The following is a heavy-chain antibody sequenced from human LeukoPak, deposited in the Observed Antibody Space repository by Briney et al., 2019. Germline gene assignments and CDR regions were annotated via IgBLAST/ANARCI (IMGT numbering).Heavy chain of an antibody. Sequence: SETLSLTCTVSGGSISSGGYYWSWLRQHPGKGLEWIGYIYYSGSTYYNPSLKSRVTISVDTSKNQFSLKLSSVTAADTAVYYCAREGAYNWNDSMDYWGQGTLVTVSS. CDR1: GGSISSGGYY. CDR2: IYYSGST. J-gene: IGHJ4*02. CDR3: AREGAYNWNDSMDY. V-gene: IGHV4-31*03. D-gene: IGHD1-20*01.